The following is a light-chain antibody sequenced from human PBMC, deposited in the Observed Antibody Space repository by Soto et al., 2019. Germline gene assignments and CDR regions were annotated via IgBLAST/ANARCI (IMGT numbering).Light chain of an antibody. CDR2: DVA. J-gene: IGLJ6*01. CDR3: SSYTSSMTNV. CDR1: SSDVGGYNS. Sequence: QSALTQPASVSGSPGQSITISCTGTSSDVGGYNSVSWYQHHPGKAPKLILYDVADRPSGVSYRFSGSKSGNTASLTISALQAADEADSFCSSYTSSMTNVFGSGTKLTVL. V-gene: IGLV2-14*03.